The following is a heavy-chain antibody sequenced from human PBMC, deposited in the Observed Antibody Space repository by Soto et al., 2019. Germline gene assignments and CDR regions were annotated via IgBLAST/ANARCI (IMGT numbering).Heavy chain of an antibody. Sequence: PSETLSLTCTVSGGSISSGDYYWSWIRQPPGKGLEWIGYIYYSGSTYYNPSLKSRVTISVDTSKSQFSLKLSSVTAADTAVYYCAREGDYYLNWFDPWGQGTLVTVSS. CDR3: AREGDYYLNWFDP. D-gene: IGHD3-10*01. CDR2: IYYSGST. J-gene: IGHJ5*02. V-gene: IGHV4-30-4*01. CDR1: GGSISSGDYY.